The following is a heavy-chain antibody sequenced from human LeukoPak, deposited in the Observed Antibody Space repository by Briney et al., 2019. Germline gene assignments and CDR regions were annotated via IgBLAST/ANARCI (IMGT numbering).Heavy chain of an antibody. Sequence: GGSLRLSCAASGFTFSSYWMSWVRQAPGKGLEWVANIKQDGSEKYYVDSVKGRFTISRDNAKNSPYLQMNSLRAEDTAVYYCARGPSGSYYYYSAFDIWGQGTMVTVSS. CDR1: GFTFSSYW. CDR3: ARGPSGSYYYYSAFDI. V-gene: IGHV3-7*01. J-gene: IGHJ3*02. D-gene: IGHD1-26*01. CDR2: IKQDGSEK.